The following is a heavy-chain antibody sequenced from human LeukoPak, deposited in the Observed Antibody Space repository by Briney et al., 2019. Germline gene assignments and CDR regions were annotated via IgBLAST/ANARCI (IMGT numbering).Heavy chain of an antibody. CDR2: INSDGSIT. Sequence: GGSLRLSCAASGFTFSRSWMRWVRQAPGKGLVWVSRINSDGSITSYADSVKGRFTISRDNAMNTLYLQMNSLRAEDTAVYYCARAESSGSVRWGQGTLVTVSS. CDR3: ARAESSGSVR. J-gene: IGHJ4*02. CDR1: GFTFSRSW. D-gene: IGHD3-10*01. V-gene: IGHV3-74*01.